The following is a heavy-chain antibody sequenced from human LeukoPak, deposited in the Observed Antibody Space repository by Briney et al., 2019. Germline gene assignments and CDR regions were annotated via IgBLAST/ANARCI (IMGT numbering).Heavy chain of an antibody. CDR2: ICGYNGNT. Sequence: ASVKVSCNASGYXFTSYGIGWVRQAPGQGLEWIGWICGYNGNTNYAQKLQGRVTMTTDTSTNTAYMELRSLTSDDTAVYYCARSQLVPFDYWGPGTLVTVSS. CDR1: GYXFTSYG. D-gene: IGHD6-6*01. CDR3: ARSQLVPFDY. V-gene: IGHV1-18*01. J-gene: IGHJ4*02.